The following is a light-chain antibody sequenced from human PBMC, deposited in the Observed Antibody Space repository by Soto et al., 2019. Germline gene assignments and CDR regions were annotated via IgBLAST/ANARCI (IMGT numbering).Light chain of an antibody. Sequence: QSALTQPASVSGPPGQSITISCTGTSSDVGAYNYVSWYQQHSGKAPKLIIYEVTNRPSGVSNRFSASKSGNTASLTIFGLQAEDEADYYCSSYTSSSSWVFGGGTQLTVL. CDR1: SSDVGAYNY. J-gene: IGLJ3*02. V-gene: IGLV2-14*01. CDR3: SSYTSSSSWV. CDR2: EVT.